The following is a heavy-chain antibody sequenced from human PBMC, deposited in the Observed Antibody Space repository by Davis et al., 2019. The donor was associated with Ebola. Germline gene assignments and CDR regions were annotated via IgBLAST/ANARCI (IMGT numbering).Heavy chain of an antibody. J-gene: IGHJ4*02. CDR1: GFTFSSYE. D-gene: IGHD3-22*01. CDR3: ARGSYFDSNGYYFDY. Sequence: GESLKISCAASGFTFSSYEMNWVRQVPGKGLQWISYISTSGSIIDYADSVKGRFTISRDNAENSLYLEMNSLRAEDTAVYYCARGSYFDSNGYYFDYWAQGTLVTVSS. V-gene: IGHV3-48*03. CDR2: ISTSGSII.